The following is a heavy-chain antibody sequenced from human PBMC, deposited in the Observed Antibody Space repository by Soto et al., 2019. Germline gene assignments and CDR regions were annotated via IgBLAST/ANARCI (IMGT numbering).Heavy chain of an antibody. CDR1: GYIFTTYW. CDR2: IYPGDSDT. J-gene: IGHJ5*02. V-gene: IGHV5-51*01. CDR3: ARISSWSYNWFDP. Sequence: GESLKISCKGSGYIFTTYWIGWVRQMPGKGLEWMGIIYPGDSDTRYSPSFQGQVTISADKSISTAYLQWSSLKASDTAMYYCARISSWSYNWFDPWGQGTLVTVSS. D-gene: IGHD6-6*01.